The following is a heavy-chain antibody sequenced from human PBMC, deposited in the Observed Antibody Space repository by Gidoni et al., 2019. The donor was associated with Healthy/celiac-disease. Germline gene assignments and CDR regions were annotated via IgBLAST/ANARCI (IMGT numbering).Heavy chain of an antibody. V-gene: IGHV3-66*02. Sequence: EVQLVESGGGLVQPGGSLRLSCAASGFTVSSNYMSWVRQAPGKGLEWVSIIYSGGSTNYADSVKGRFTISRDNSKNTLYLQMNSLRAEDTAVYYCATSSGYYFYFDYWGQGTLVTVSS. J-gene: IGHJ4*02. D-gene: IGHD3-22*01. CDR1: GFTVSSNY. CDR3: ATSSGYYFYFDY. CDR2: IYSGGST.